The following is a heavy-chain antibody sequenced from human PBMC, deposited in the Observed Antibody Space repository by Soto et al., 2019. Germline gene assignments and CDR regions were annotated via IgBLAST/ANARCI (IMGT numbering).Heavy chain of an antibody. CDR1: GGTFCSYT. V-gene: IGHV1-69*02. Sequence: ASVKVSCKASGGTFCSYTISWVRQAPGQGLEWMGRIIPILGIANYAQKFQGRVTITADKSTSTAYMELSSLRSEDTAVYYCARGAIWFGELLSYDAFDIWGQGTMVTVSS. D-gene: IGHD3-10*01. CDR2: IIPILGIA. J-gene: IGHJ3*02. CDR3: ARGAIWFGELLSYDAFDI.